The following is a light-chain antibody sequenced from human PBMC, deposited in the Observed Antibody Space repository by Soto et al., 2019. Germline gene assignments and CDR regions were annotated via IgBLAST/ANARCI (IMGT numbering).Light chain of an antibody. Sequence: QSVLTQPASVSGSPGQSITISCTGTSSDVGGYNYVSWYQQHPGKAPKLMIYDVNNRPSGVSNRFSGSKSGNTASLTISGLLAEDEADYYCSSYTSDSTYVFGTGTKLTVL. V-gene: IGLV2-14*01. J-gene: IGLJ1*01. CDR2: DVN. CDR3: SSYTSDSTYV. CDR1: SSDVGGYNY.